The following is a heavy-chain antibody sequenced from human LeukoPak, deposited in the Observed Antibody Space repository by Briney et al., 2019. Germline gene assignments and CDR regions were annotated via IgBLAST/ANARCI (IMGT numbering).Heavy chain of an antibody. V-gene: IGHV4-39*01. J-gene: IGHJ4*02. Sequence: SETLSLTCTATVGSISNRSYYWRWIRQPPGKGLEWIGSIYYSGSTYYNPSLKSRVTISVDTSKNQFSLTLSSVTAADTAGYYFVWVPCSGTSCYKLVDYWGQGTLVTVSS. CDR2: IYYSGST. CDR1: VGSISNRSYY. D-gene: IGHD2-2*02. CDR3: VWVPCSGTSCYKLVDY.